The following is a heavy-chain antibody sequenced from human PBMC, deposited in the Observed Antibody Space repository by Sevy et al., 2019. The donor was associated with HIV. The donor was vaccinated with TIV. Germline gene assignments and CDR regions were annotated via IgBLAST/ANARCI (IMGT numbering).Heavy chain of an antibody. CDR1: GFTFSSYA. CDR2: ISYDGSNK. Sequence: GGSLRLSCAASGFTFSSYAMHWVRQAPGKGLEWVAVISYDGSNKYYADSVKGRFTISRDNSKNTLYLQMNSLRAEDTAVYYCARVRARDCSGGSCSSPPDYWGQGTLVTVSS. V-gene: IGHV3-30-3*01. D-gene: IGHD2-15*01. CDR3: ARVRARDCSGGSCSSPPDY. J-gene: IGHJ4*02.